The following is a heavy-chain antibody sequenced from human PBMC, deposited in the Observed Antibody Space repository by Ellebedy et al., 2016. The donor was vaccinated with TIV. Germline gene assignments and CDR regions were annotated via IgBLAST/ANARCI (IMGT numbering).Heavy chain of an antibody. CDR3: ARRKVTIPRADAYFDY. D-gene: IGHD3-3*01. CDR2: IYYSGNT. Sequence: SETLSLTXTVSGGSISSSSYYWGWIRQPPGKGLEWIGSIYYSGNTYYNPSLKSRVTISIDTSKNQFSLRLSSVTAADTAIYRCARRKVTIPRADAYFDYGGQGILVTVSS. V-gene: IGHV4-39*01. J-gene: IGHJ4*02. CDR1: GGSISSSSYY.